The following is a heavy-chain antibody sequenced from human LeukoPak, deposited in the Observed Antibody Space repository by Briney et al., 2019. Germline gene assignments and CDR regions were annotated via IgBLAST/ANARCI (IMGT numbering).Heavy chain of an antibody. CDR2: ISTTGRTT. Sequence: GGSLRLSCAASDFTFSTYEMNWVRQAPGKGLEWVSYISTTGRTTYYADSVQGRFTMSRDNAKNSVYLQMNSLRADDTAVYYCAGKPRDGYNDGRFDFWGQGTLVTVSS. V-gene: IGHV3-48*03. D-gene: IGHD5-24*01. CDR3: AGKPRDGYNDGRFDF. CDR1: DFTFSTYE. J-gene: IGHJ4*02.